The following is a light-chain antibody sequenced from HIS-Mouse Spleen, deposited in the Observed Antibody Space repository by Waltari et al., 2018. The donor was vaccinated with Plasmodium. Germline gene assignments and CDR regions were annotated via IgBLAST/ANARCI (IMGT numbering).Light chain of an antibody. V-gene: IGKV3-15*01. CDR3: QQYNNWSFT. Sequence: EIVMTQSPATLSVSPGERATLSCRATQRVSSNLAWYQQKPGQAPRLLIYGASTRATVIPARLSGSGSVTEFTLTISSLQSEDFAVYYCQQYNNWSFTFGPGTKVDIK. J-gene: IGKJ3*01. CDR2: GAS. CDR1: QRVSSN.